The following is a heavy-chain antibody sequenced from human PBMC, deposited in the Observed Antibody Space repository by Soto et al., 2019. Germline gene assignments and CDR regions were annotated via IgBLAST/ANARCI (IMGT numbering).Heavy chain of an antibody. J-gene: IGHJ6*02. D-gene: IGHD3-10*01. V-gene: IGHV1-69*06. Sequence: QVELVQSGAEVKKPGSSVKVSCQASEDTFRNYAISWVRQAPGQGLEWMGGIIPIFGTANYAQKFQGRVTITADTSANTVYLELSSLRSEDTAVYYCARVAITLIRGLKVDFYSMDVWGQGTTVTVSS. CDR2: IIPIFGTA. CDR1: EDTFRNYA. CDR3: ARVAITLIRGLKVDFYSMDV.